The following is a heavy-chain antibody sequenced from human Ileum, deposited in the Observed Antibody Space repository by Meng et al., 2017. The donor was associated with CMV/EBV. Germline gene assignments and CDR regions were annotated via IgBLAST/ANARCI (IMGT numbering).Heavy chain of an antibody. CDR3: ARSLYYSSYYFDY. J-gene: IGHJ4*02. V-gene: IGHV2-5*02. Sequence: TLKGSCPVLVNPTQTLTTPCTFSGYSLSARGVGVGWIRQPPGKALEWLALIYWDEDKGYSPSLKRRLTITKDTSKNQVVLTMTNVDPVDTATYFCARSLYYSSYYFDYWGQGTLVTVSS. CDR1: GYSLSARGVG. D-gene: IGHD3-16*01. CDR2: IYWDEDK.